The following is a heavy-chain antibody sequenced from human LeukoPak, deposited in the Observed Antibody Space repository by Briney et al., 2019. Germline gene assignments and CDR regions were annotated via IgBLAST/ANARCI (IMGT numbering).Heavy chain of an antibody. Sequence: ASAKVSCKASGYTFTSYYMHWVRQAPGQGLEWMGIINPSGGSTSYAQKFQGRVTMTRDTSTSTVYVELSSLRSEDTAVYYCAREGSWRYFDWLPSAPPTDNWFDPWGQGTLVTVSS. CDR1: GYTFTSYY. J-gene: IGHJ5*02. CDR3: AREGSWRYFDWLPSAPPTDNWFDP. D-gene: IGHD3-9*01. V-gene: IGHV1-46*01. CDR2: INPSGGST.